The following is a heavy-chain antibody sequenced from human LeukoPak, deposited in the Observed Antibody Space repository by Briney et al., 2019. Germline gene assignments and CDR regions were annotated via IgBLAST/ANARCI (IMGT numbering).Heavy chain of an antibody. CDR3: ARVLRAASWRSYDY. J-gene: IGHJ4*02. Sequence: NPSETLSLTCTVSGGSVSNSLYYWSWIRQPPGKGLEWIGYIYYNGDTNYNPSLKSRVIISIDTSSNQFSLRLNSMTAADTAVYYCARVLRAASWRSYDYWGQGSLDTVSS. CDR1: GGSVSNSLYY. V-gene: IGHV4-61*01. CDR2: IYYNGDT. D-gene: IGHD5-18*01.